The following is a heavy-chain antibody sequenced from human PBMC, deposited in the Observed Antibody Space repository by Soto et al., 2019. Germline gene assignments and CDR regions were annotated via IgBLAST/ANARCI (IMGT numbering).Heavy chain of an antibody. J-gene: IGHJ6*03. Sequence: ASVKVSCKASGYTFTSYAMHWVRQAPGQRLEWMGWINAGNGNTKYSQKFQGGVTITRDTSASTAYMELSGLRSEDTAVYYCARVGVVAAIFLYYMDVWGKGTTVTVYS. CDR1: GYTFTSYA. CDR2: INAGNGNT. CDR3: ARVGVVAAIFLYYMDV. D-gene: IGHD2-15*01. V-gene: IGHV1-3*01.